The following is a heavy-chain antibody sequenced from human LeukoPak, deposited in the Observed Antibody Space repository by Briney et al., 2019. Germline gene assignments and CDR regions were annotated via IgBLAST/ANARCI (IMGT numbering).Heavy chain of an antibody. CDR3: ARVRIVVVPAAPDAFDI. V-gene: IGHV4-59*01. J-gene: IGHJ3*02. CDR2: IYYSGST. Sequence: SETLSLTCTVSGGSISSYYWSWIRQPPGKGLEWIGYIYYSGSTNYNPSLKSRVTISVDTSKNQFSLKLSSVTAADTAVYYCARVRIVVVPAAPDAFDIWGQGTMVTVSS. D-gene: IGHD2-2*01. CDR1: GGSISSYY.